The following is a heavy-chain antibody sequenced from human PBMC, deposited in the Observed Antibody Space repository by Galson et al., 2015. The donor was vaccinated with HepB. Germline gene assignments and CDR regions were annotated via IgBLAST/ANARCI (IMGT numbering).Heavy chain of an antibody. J-gene: IGHJ5*02. D-gene: IGHD1-26*01. CDR3: ARDLWEPPSTGWFDP. Sequence: SVKVSCKASGGTFSSYAISWVRQAPGQGLEWMGGIIPIFGTANYAQKFQGRVTITADESTSTAYMELSSLRSEDTAVYYCARDLWEPPSTGWFDPWGQGTLVTVSS. CDR2: IIPIFGTA. V-gene: IGHV1-69*13. CDR1: GGTFSSYA.